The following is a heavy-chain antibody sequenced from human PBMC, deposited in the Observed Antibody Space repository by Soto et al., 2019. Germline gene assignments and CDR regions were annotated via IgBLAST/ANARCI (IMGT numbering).Heavy chain of an antibody. Sequence: SETLSLTCAVSGGSISSGGYSWSWIRQPPGKGLEWIGYIYHSGSTYYNPSLKSRVTISVDRSKNQFSLRLSSVTAADTAVYYCARVSVYSYGYCFDYWAQGTLVTVSS. J-gene: IGHJ4*02. CDR2: IYHSGST. V-gene: IGHV4-30-2*01. CDR1: GGSISSGGYS. CDR3: ARVSVYSYGYCFDY. D-gene: IGHD5-18*01.